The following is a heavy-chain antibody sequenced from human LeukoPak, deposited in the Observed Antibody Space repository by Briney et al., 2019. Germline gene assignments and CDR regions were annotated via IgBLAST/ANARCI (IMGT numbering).Heavy chain of an antibody. Sequence: SETLSLTCAVYGGSFSGYYWSWIRQPPGKGLEWIGEINHSGSTNYNTSLKSRVTISVDTSKTQFSLKLSSVTAADTAVYYCARGLMVRGIGYYFDYWGQGTLVTVPS. CDR3: ARGLMVRGIGYYFDY. CDR1: GGSFSGYY. J-gene: IGHJ4*02. D-gene: IGHD3-10*01. V-gene: IGHV4-34*01. CDR2: INHSGST.